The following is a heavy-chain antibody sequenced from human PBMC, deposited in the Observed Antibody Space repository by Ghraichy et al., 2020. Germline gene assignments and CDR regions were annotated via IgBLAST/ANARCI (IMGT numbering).Heavy chain of an antibody. CDR3: ATGVENFYYYMDV. D-gene: IGHD1-1*01. Sequence: GGSLRHSCAASGFTFSTYAMSWVRQAPGKGLEWVSSINFSGGSTYYADSVKGRFTISRDNSKNTLYLQMNNLRADDTAAYYCATGVENFYYYMDVWGIGTTVTVSS. CDR2: INFSGGST. V-gene: IGHV3-23*01. J-gene: IGHJ6*03. CDR1: GFTFSTYA.